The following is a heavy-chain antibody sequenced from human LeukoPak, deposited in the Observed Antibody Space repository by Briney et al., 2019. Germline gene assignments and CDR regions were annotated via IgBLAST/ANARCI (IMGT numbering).Heavy chain of an antibody. CDR2: INPNSGGT. CDR3: ARKKLEVVATYDF. D-gene: IGHD3-22*01. CDR1: GYTFTGYY. J-gene: IGHJ4*02. V-gene: IGHV1-2*02. Sequence: ASVKVSCKASGYTFTGYYMHWVRQAPGQGLEWMGWINPNSGGTNYAQKFQGRVTMTRDTSISTAYMELGRLRSDDTAVYYCARKKLEVVATYDFWGQGTLITVSS.